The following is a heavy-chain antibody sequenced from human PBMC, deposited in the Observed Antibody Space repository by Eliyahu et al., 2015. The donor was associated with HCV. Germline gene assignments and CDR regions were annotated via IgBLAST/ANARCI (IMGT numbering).Heavy chain of an antibody. Sequence: QVQLQQWGAGLLKPSETLSLTCAVYGGSFSGYYWSWIRQPPGKGLEWIGEINHSGSTNYNPSLKSRVTISVDTSKNQFSLKLSSVTAADTAVYYCARKPRFSRYYFDYWGQGTLVTVSS. D-gene: IGHD3-3*01. CDR2: INHSGST. CDR1: GGSFSGYY. CDR3: ARKPRFSRYYFDY. V-gene: IGHV4-34*01. J-gene: IGHJ4*02.